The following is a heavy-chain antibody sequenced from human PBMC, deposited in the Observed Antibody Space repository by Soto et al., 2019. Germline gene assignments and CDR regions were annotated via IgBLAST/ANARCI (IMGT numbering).Heavy chain of an antibody. J-gene: IGHJ4*02. CDR1: GFTFSRDW. CDR3: ARGAFGNYYVDY. Sequence: EVQLVESGGGLVQPGGSLRLSCAASGFTFSRDWMPWVRQAPGKGLVWVSRIKYDGSSTNYADSVKGRFTISRDNAKNTAYLQMNSLRDEDTAVYYCARGAFGNYYVDYWGQGTLVTVAS. V-gene: IGHV3-74*01. D-gene: IGHD3-10*01. CDR2: IKYDGSST.